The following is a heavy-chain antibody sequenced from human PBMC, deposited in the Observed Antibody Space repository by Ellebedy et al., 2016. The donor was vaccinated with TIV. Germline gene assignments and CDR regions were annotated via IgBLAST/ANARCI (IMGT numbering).Heavy chain of an antibody. CDR3: ARRAVVTMFDY. V-gene: IGHV4-39*01. Sequence: MPSETLSLTCTVPGGSISSSSYYWGCIRLPPGKGLEWIGSMYYSGITYYNPSLKSRVTISVDTSKNQFSLNLNSVTAADPAVYYCARRAVVTMFDYWGQGTLVTVTS. CDR1: GGSISSSSYY. D-gene: IGHD2-21*02. CDR2: MYYSGIT. J-gene: IGHJ4*02.